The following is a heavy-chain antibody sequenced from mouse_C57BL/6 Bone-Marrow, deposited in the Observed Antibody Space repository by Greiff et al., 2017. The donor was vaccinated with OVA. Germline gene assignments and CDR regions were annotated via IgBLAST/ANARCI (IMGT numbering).Heavy chain of an antibody. CDR1: GYTFTSYD. D-gene: IGHD1-1*01. CDR2: IYPRDGST. Sequence: VKLQESGPELVKPGASVKLSCKASGYTFTSYDINWVKQRPGQGLEWIGWIYPRDGSTKYNEKFKGKATLTVDTSSSTAYMELHSLTSEDSAVYFCARSWDYYGSSSFAYWGQGTLVTVSA. V-gene: IGHV1-85*01. J-gene: IGHJ3*01. CDR3: ARSWDYYGSSSFAY.